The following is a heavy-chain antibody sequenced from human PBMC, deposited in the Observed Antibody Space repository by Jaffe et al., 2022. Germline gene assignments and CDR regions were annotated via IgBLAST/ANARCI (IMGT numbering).Heavy chain of an antibody. V-gene: IGHV1-69*05. CDR3: ARSSYDRGWYGFEN. CDR1: GGSFRGYS. CDR2: FISGFSTT. Sequence: QVHLVQSGAEVKKPGSSVKVSCQASGGSFRGYSISWVRQAPGRGPEWMGGFISGFSTTNYGLNFQDRVTITTDASMITAYLDIRNLTSADTAVYYCARSSYDRGWYGFENWGHGTQVTVSS. J-gene: IGHJ4*01. D-gene: IGHD6-19*01.